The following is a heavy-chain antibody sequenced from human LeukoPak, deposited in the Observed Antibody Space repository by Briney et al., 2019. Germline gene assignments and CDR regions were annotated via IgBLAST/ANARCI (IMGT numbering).Heavy chain of an antibody. CDR2: INPDRGAT. D-gene: IGHD1-26*01. CDR3: ARESSPGSGRGGFDI. CDR1: GYTFNDYY. Sequence: ASVKVSCKASGYTFNDYYVHWVRQAPGQGLEWMGWINPDRGATNYVETFQGRATLTRDKSTDTAYMELKSLTTDDTAVYYCARESSPGSGRGGFDIWGQGTAVTVSS. V-gene: IGHV1-2*02. J-gene: IGHJ3*02.